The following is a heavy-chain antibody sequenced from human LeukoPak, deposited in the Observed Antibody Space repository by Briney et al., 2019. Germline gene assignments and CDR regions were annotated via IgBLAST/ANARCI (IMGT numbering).Heavy chain of an antibody. Sequence: AGGSLRLSCAASGFTFSSYGMSWFRQAPGKGLEWLSAISGSGGSTYYADSVQGRFTISRDNSKNTLYLQMSSLRAEDTAVYYCANSPESDYWGQGTLVTVSS. CDR2: ISGSGGST. CDR1: GFTFSSYG. CDR3: ANSPESDY. V-gene: IGHV3-23*01. J-gene: IGHJ4*02.